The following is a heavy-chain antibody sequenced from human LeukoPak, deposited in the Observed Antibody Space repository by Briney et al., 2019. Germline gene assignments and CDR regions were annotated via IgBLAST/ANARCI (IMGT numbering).Heavy chain of an antibody. J-gene: IGHJ4*02. V-gene: IGHV1-69*13. CDR3: ATYYYDSSGYYYDY. D-gene: IGHD3-22*01. CDR2: IIPIFGTA. CDR1: GGTFSSYA. Sequence: ASVKVSCKASGGTFSSYAISWVRQAPGQGLEWMGGIIPIFGTANYAQKFQGRVTITADESTSTAYMELSSLRSEDTAVYYCATYYYDSSGYYYDYWGQGTLVTVSS.